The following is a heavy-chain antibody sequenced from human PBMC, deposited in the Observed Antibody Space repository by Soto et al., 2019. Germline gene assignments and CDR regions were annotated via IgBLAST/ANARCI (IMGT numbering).Heavy chain of an antibody. J-gene: IGHJ4*02. Sequence: GESLNVSCKGSGYSFTIYWIAWVRQMPGKGLEWMGMIYPGDSDTRYSPSFQGQVTISADKSITTAYLQWSSLSASDTAMYYCARSYSSSSYFDYWGQGALVTLSS. D-gene: IGHD6-6*01. CDR1: GYSFTIYW. V-gene: IGHV5-51*01. CDR3: ARSYSSSSYFDY. CDR2: IYPGDSDT.